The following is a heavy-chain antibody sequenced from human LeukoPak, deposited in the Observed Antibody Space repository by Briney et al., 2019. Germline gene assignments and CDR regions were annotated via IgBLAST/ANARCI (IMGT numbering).Heavy chain of an antibody. CDR2: IKPNGGGT. Sequence: GASVKVSCKASGYTFTGYYMHWVRRAPGHGLEWMGWIKPNGGGTNFAQKFQGRVTLTRAPSTSTAYMELRRLRSHDTPVHYCATAGYRTGTEFDYWGQGTLVPGSS. D-gene: IGHD1-7*01. CDR1: GYTFTGYY. J-gene: IGHJ4*02. V-gene: IGHV1-2*02. CDR3: ATAGYRTGTEFDY.